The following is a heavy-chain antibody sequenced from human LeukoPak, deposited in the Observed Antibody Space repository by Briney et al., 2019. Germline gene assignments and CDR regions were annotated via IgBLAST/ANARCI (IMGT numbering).Heavy chain of an antibody. J-gene: IGHJ5*02. V-gene: IGHV4-31*03. CDR3: ARDYGDYFRWFDP. CDR1: GDSITSGGYH. Sequence: SQTLSLTCTVSGDSITSGGYHWPWIRQHPGKGLERIGYISNSGSTYYNPSLKRRVTISMYTSKNQFSLSLTSVTAADTAVYYCARDYGDYFRWFDPWGQGTLVTVSS. D-gene: IGHD4-17*01. CDR2: ISNSGST.